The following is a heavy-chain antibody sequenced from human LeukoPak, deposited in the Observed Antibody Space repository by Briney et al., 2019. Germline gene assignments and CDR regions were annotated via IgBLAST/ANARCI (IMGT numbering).Heavy chain of an antibody. J-gene: IGHJ5*02. D-gene: IGHD1-26*01. V-gene: IGHV1-18*01. CDR2: ISAYNGNT. Sequence: GASVKVSCKASGYTFTTYGINWVRQAPGQGLEGMGWISAYNGNTNYAQRFQGRVTMTTDTSTSTAYMELRSLRSDDTAVYYCARDMSGSYSTRFDPWGQGTLVTVSS. CDR1: GYTFTTYG. CDR3: ARDMSGSYSTRFDP.